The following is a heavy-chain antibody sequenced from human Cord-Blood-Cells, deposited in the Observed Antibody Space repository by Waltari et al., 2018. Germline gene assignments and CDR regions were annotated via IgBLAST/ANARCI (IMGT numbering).Heavy chain of an antibody. J-gene: IGHJ2*01. CDR2: IFSNDEK. Sequence: QVTLKESSPVLVKPTETLTLTCTVSGFSLSTARMGVSWLRQPPGKAPEWLAHIFSNDEKSYSTSLKSRLTISKDTSKSQVVLTMTNMDPVDTATYYCARIRGTGSIMIAARDWYFDLWGRGTLVTVSS. CDR1: GFSLSTARMG. V-gene: IGHV2-26*01. CDR3: ARIRGTGSIMIAARDWYFDL. D-gene: IGHD6-6*01.